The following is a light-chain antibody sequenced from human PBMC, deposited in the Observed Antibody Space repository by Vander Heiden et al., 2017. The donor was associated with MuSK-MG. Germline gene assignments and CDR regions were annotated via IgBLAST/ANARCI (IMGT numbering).Light chain of an antibody. J-gene: IGKJ1*01. Sequence: DIPVPQSPPSLSASVGDRVTITCRASQGISSYLDWYQQKPGKAPRLLIYHASNMATGVPSRFSGSGSGTDFTLTISSLQPEDSATYYCQQYDNFPRTFGEGTKVEIK. CDR2: HAS. CDR1: QGISSY. CDR3: QQYDNFPRT. V-gene: IGKV1-33*01.